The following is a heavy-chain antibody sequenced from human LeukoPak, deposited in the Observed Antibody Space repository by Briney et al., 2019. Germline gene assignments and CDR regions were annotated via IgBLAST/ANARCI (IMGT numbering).Heavy chain of an antibody. V-gene: IGHV3-33*01. CDR1: GFTFSSYG. Sequence: GGSLRLSCAASGFTFSSYGMHWVRQAPGKGLEWVAVIWYDGSNKYYADSVKGRFTVSRDNSKNTLYLQMNSLRAEDTAVYYCARDFSRFGEPLYWGQGTLVTVSS. CDR3: ARDFSRFGEPLY. D-gene: IGHD3-10*01. CDR2: IWYDGSNK. J-gene: IGHJ4*02.